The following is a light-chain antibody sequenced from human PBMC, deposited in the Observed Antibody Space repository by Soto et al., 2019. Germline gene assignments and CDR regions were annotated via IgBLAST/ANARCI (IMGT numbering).Light chain of an antibody. Sequence: QSVLTQPPSASGTPGQRVTISCSGSSSNVGPNFVYWYQQFPGTAPRFLIYKSNERPSGVPDRFSGSKSGTSAYLVISGLRTEDEAEYYCVAWDDTLGGFYVFGSGTKVTVL. V-gene: IGLV1-47*01. J-gene: IGLJ1*01. CDR1: SSNVGPNF. CDR2: KSN. CDR3: VAWDDTLGGFYV.